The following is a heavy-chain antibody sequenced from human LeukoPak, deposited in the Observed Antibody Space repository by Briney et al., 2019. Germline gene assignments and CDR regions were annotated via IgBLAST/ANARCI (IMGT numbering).Heavy chain of an antibody. Sequence: GGSLRLSCAASGFTLSSYAMSWVRQAPGKGLEWVSAISGSGGSTYYADSVKGRFTISRDNSKNTLYLQMNSLRAEDTAVYYCAKHPRGLTGYYVSDAFDIWGQGTMVTVSS. V-gene: IGHV3-23*01. CDR1: GFTLSSYA. CDR3: AKHPRGLTGYYVSDAFDI. J-gene: IGHJ3*02. D-gene: IGHD3-9*01. CDR2: ISGSGGST.